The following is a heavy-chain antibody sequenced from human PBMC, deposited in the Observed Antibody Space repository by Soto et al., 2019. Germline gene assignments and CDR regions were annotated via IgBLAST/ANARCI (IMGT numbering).Heavy chain of an antibody. Sequence: GGSLRLSCVASGFSFSTYAISWVRQAPGKGLEWVSSISSSGGSTYYADSVKGRFTISRDSSKNTLFLQMNSLKTEDTATYYCAKGGWRTAAGLYFDSWGQGTLVTVSS. CDR3: AKGGWRTAAGLYFDS. CDR2: ISSSGGST. D-gene: IGHD6-13*01. CDR1: GFSFSTYA. V-gene: IGHV3-23*01. J-gene: IGHJ4*02.